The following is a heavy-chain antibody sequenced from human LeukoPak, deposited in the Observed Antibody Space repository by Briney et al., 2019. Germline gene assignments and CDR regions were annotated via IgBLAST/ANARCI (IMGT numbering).Heavy chain of an antibody. Sequence: ASVKVSCKASGYTFTSYGNSWVRQAPGQGLEWMGWISAYNGNTNYAQKLQGRVTMTTDTSTSTAYMELRSLRSDDTAVYYCASSYCSGGSCPGDFDYWGQGTLVTVSS. CDR2: ISAYNGNT. J-gene: IGHJ4*02. CDR1: GYTFTSYG. D-gene: IGHD2-15*01. V-gene: IGHV1-18*01. CDR3: ASSYCSGGSCPGDFDY.